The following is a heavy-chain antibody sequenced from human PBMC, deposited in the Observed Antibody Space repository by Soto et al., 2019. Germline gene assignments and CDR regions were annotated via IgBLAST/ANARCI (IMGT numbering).Heavy chain of an antibody. CDR1: GGSFSAYY. D-gene: IGHD5-18*01. CDR3: ARGGRGMSTARAGMDV. V-gene: IGHV4-34*02. CDR2: ISYTGSS. J-gene: IGHJ6*02. Sequence: QVQLQQWGAGLLKPSETLSLTCGVYGGSFSAYYWSWIRQPPGKGLEWIGEISYTGSSNYNPSLKSRVTISVDTSKNQFSLQLGSVTAADTAVYYCARGGRGMSTARAGMDVWGQGPTVTVSS.